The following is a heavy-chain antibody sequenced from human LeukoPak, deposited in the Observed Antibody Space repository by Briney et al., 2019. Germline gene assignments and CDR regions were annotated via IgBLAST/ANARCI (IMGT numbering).Heavy chain of an antibody. CDR1: GYTFTRYY. Sequence: ASVKVSCKASGYTFTRYYIHWVRQAPGQGLEWMGIINPSGDSTSYAQKFQGRVTMTRDTSTSTVYMELSSLRSEDTAVCYCARDSAAGGYSSGWYGLGWYFDLWGRGTLVTVSS. D-gene: IGHD6-19*01. J-gene: IGHJ2*01. V-gene: IGHV1-46*01. CDR2: INPSGDST. CDR3: ARDSAAGGYSSGWYGLGWYFDL.